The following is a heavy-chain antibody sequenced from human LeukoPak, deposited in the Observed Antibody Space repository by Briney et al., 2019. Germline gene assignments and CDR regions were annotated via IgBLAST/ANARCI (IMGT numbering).Heavy chain of an antibody. V-gene: IGHV3-23*01. D-gene: IGHD6-19*01. CDR2: IGAGGFST. Sequence: PGGSLRLSCAASGFTVSSNYMSWVRRAPGKGLEWVSAIGAGGFSTYYADSVKGRFTISRDNSKNTLYLQMNSLRADDTAVYYCAKDRGSGWLHDAFDVWGQGTMVTVSS. CDR1: GFTVSSNY. J-gene: IGHJ3*01. CDR3: AKDRGSGWLHDAFDV.